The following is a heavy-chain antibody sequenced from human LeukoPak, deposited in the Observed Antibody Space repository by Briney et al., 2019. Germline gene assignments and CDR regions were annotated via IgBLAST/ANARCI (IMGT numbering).Heavy chain of an antibody. CDR1: GYRFTSYW. Sequence: GESLKISCKGSGYRFTSYWIGWVRQMPGKGLEWIGIIYPGDSDTRYSPSFQGQVTISADKSISTAYLQWSSLKASDTAMYYCARQVAGTSGGNSFDYWGQGTLVTVSS. V-gene: IGHV5-51*01. CDR2: IYPGDSDT. CDR3: ARQVAGTSGGNSFDY. J-gene: IGHJ4*02. D-gene: IGHD6-19*01.